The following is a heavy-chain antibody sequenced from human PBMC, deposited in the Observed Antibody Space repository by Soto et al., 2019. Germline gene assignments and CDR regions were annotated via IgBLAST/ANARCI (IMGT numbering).Heavy chain of an antibody. CDR3: ARAEYYYDSSGYYYVGSAFDI. Sequence: GGSLRLSCAASGFTFSSYWMHWVRQAPGKGLVWVSRINSDGSSTSYADSVKGRFTISRDNAKNTLYLQMNSLRAEDTAVYYCARAEYYYDSSGYYYVGSAFDIWGQGTMVTVSS. J-gene: IGHJ3*02. CDR2: INSDGSST. CDR1: GFTFSSYW. V-gene: IGHV3-74*01. D-gene: IGHD3-22*01.